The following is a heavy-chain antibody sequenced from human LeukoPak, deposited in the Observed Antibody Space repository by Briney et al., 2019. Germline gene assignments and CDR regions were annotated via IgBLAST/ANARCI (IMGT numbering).Heavy chain of an antibody. CDR2: ISSDGSST. CDR1: GFTFSSYA. CDR3: AKGTPGIAVAGTGYFQH. D-gene: IGHD6-19*01. V-gene: IGHV3-74*03. J-gene: IGHJ1*01. Sequence: GGSLRLSCAASGFTFSSYAMSWVRQAPGQGLEWVSRISSDGSSTTYTDSVKGRFTISRDNAKRTLYLQLNSLRAEDTAVYYCAKGTPGIAVAGTGYFQHWGQGTLVTVSS.